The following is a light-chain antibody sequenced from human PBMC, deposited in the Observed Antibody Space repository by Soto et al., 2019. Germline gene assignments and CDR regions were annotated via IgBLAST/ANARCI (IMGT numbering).Light chain of an antibody. CDR1: SGHSNYA. Sequence: QLVLTQSPSASASLGASVKLTCTLSSGHSNYAIAWHQQQPEKGPRYLMRLNNDGSHSKGDGIPDRFSGSSSGAERHLTISSLQSEDEADYYCQTWGTGIVVFGGGTKLTVL. CDR2: LNNDGSH. J-gene: IGLJ2*01. CDR3: QTWGTGIVV. V-gene: IGLV4-69*01.